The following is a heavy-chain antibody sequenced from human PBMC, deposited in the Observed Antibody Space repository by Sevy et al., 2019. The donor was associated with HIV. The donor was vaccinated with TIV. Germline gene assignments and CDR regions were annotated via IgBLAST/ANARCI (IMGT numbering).Heavy chain of an antibody. CDR3: ARDRGGYCSGGSCYSSLGMDV. CDR1: GFTFSDYY. Sequence: GGCLRLSCAASGFTFSDYYMSWIRQAPGKGLEWVSYISSSGSTIYYADSVKGRFTISRDNAKNSLYLQMNSLRAEDTAVYYCARDRGGYCSGGSCYSSLGMDVWGQGTTVTVSS. V-gene: IGHV3-11*01. CDR2: ISSSGSTI. D-gene: IGHD2-15*01. J-gene: IGHJ6*02.